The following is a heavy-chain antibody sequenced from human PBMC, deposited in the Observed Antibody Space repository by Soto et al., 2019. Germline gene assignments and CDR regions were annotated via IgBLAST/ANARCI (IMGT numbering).Heavy chain of an antibody. CDR2: VYYRGNT. J-gene: IGHJ4*02. V-gene: IGHV4-39*01. CDR3: ARHKDTSSRYLLPDY. Sequence: SETLSLTCTVSGGSISSSSYYWGWIRRAPGKGLEGIGSVYYRGNTYYNPSLKTRATTSVDTSKNQFSLKLYSVTAADTALYYCARHKDTSSRYLLPDYWGQGTLVTVSS. CDR1: GGSISSSSYY. D-gene: IGHD6-13*01.